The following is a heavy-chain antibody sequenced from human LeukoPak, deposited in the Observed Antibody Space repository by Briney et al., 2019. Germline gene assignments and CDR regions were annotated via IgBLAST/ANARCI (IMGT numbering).Heavy chain of an antibody. CDR1: GFTFSSYA. CDR2: ISSNGGNT. CDR3: VNAIYDILTK. D-gene: IGHD3-9*01. V-gene: IGHV3-64D*09. J-gene: IGHJ4*02. Sequence: GGSLRLSCLASGFTFSSYAMYWVRQAPGKGLEYVSVISSNGGNTLYADSVKGRFTISRDNSKDTLYLQMSSLKTEDTAVYYCVNAIYDILTKWGQGTLVTVSS.